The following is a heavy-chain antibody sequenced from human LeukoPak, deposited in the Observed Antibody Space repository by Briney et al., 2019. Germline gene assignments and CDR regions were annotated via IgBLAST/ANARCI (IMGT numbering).Heavy chain of an antibody. D-gene: IGHD6-19*01. J-gene: IGHJ4*02. Sequence: TGGSLRLSCAASGFTFSSDAMRWVRQAPGKGLEWVSGISGSGDSTYYADSVKGRFTISRDNSKNTLYLQMNSLRAEDTAVYYCARRSGIAVAGAFDYWGQGTLVTVSS. CDR1: GFTFSSDA. CDR3: ARRSGIAVAGAFDY. V-gene: IGHV3-23*01. CDR2: ISGSGDST.